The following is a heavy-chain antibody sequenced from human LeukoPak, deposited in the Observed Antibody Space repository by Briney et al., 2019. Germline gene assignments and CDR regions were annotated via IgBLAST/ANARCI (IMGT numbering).Heavy chain of an antibody. CDR3: ARDNCSGGSCYNP. J-gene: IGHJ5*02. Sequence: GGSLRLSCAASGFTFSDYYMSWIRQAPGKGLEWVSYISSSGSTIYYADSVKDRFTISRDNAKNSLYLQMNSLRAEDTAVYYCARDNCSGGSCYNPWGQGTLVTVSS. V-gene: IGHV3-11*01. CDR1: GFTFSDYY. D-gene: IGHD2-15*01. CDR2: ISSSGSTI.